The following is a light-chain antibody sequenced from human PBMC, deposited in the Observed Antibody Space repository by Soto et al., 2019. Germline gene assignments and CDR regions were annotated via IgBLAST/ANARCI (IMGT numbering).Light chain of an antibody. Sequence: QSVLTQPASVSGSPGQSITISCTGTSSDVGGSGLVSWYQFHPGKAPKLLIYQVTNRPSRVSNRFSGSKSGNTASLTISGLQADDEADYYCTSYSSSDIFYVFGTGTKLTVL. CDR3: TSYSSSDIFYV. CDR2: QVT. V-gene: IGLV2-14*02. CDR1: SSDVGGSGL. J-gene: IGLJ1*01.